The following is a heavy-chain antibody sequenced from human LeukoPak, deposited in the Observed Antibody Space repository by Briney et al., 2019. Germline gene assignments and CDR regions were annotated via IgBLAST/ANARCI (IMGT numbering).Heavy chain of an antibody. D-gene: IGHD3-10*01. Sequence: WASVKVSCKASGGTFSSYAISWVRQAPGQGLEWMGRIIPILGIANYAQKFQGRVTITADKSTSTAYMELNSLRAEDTAVYYCARDWAPGPYYYGSGSYYYYYYYGMDVWGQGTTVTVSS. CDR1: GGTFSSYA. V-gene: IGHV1-69*04. J-gene: IGHJ6*02. CDR2: IIPILGIA. CDR3: ARDWAPGPYYYGSGSYYYYYYYGMDV.